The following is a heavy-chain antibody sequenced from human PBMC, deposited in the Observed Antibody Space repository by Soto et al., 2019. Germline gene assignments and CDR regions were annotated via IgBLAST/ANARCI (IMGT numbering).Heavy chain of an antibody. Sequence: GGSLRLSCAASAFTFSNYSMSWDRQAQKKWMEWVSAMSGTGSSTYYADSVKDRFTISRDNSKNTLYLKMNSLRAEDSSFFYCAKAADFLYYRSGCFDYWGQGTLVTVSS. D-gene: IGHD3-10*01. CDR3: AKAADFLYYRSGCFDY. CDR2: MSGTGSST. J-gene: IGHJ4*02. CDR1: AFTFSNYS. V-gene: IGHV3-23*01.